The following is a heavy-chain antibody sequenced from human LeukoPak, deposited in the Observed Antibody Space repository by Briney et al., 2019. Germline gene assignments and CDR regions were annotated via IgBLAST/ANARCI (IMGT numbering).Heavy chain of an antibody. CDR3: ARNRVADNWFDP. D-gene: IGHD2-15*01. Sequence: SETLSLTCTVSGYSISSGYYWGWIRQPPGKGLEWIGSIYHSGSTYYNPSLRSRVTISVDTSKNQCSLKLSSVTAADTAVYYCARNRVADNWFDPWGQGTLVTVSS. CDR1: GYSISSGYY. V-gene: IGHV4-38-2*02. J-gene: IGHJ5*02. CDR2: IYHSGST.